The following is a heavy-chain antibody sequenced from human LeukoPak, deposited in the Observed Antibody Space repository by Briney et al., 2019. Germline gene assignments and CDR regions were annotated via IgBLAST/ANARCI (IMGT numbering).Heavy chain of an antibody. D-gene: IGHD5-18*01. CDR2: IYHSGST. J-gene: IGHJ3*02. V-gene: IGHV4-30-2*01. CDR3: TSGYSYGHGSYDAFDI. CDR1: GGSISSGGYY. Sequence: PSETLSLTCTVSGGSISSGGYYWSWIRQPPGKGLEWIGYIYHSGSTYYNPSLKSRVTISVDRSKNQFSQKLSSVTAADTAVYYCTSGYSYGHGSYDAFDIWGQGTMVTVSS.